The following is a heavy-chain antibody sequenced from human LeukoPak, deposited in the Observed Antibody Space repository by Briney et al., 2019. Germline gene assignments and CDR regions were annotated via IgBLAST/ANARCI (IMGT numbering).Heavy chain of an antibody. D-gene: IGHD2-2*01. CDR2: INPNSGGT. CDR1: GYTFTGYY. V-gene: IGHV1-2*02. Sequence: ASVKVSCKASGYTFTGYYMHWVRQAPGQGVEWMGWINPNSGGTNYAQKFQGRVTMTRDTPISTAYMELSRLRSDDTAVYYCARDRGLARYCSSSCFDYWGQGTLVTVSS. CDR3: ARDRGLARYCSSSCFDY. J-gene: IGHJ4*02.